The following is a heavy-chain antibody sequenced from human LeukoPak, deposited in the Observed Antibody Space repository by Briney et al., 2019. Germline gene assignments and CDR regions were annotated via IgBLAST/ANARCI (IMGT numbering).Heavy chain of an antibody. D-gene: IGHD3-10*01. CDR3: SSGSYFSPSI. V-gene: IGHV4-38-2*02. Sequence: SETLSLTCTVSGSSISSSYYWSWIRQPPGKGLEWIGNIYHTGTSYYNPSLKSRVTMSPDMSKNQISLRLSSVTAADTAVYYCSSGSYFSPSIWGQGTLVTVSS. J-gene: IGHJ4*02. CDR2: IYHTGTS. CDR1: GSSISSSYY.